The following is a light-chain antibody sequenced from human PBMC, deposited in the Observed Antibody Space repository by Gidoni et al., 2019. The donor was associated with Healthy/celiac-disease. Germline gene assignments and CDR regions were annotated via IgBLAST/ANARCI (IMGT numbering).Light chain of an antibody. CDR3: QQYNRYWIT. CDR2: KAS. J-gene: IGKJ5*01. Sequence: DSQTTQSPSTLSASVGDRVTITCRASQSISSWLAWYQQKPGKAPKLLIYKASSLESGVPSRFGGSGSGTEFTLTIGSLQPDDFATYYYQQYNRYWITFGQGTRLEIK. V-gene: IGKV1-5*03. CDR1: QSISSW.